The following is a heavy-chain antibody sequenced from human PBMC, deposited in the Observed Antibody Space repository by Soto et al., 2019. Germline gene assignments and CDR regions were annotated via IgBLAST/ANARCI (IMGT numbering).Heavy chain of an antibody. J-gene: IGHJ5*02. CDR2: IWYDGGNK. CDR1: GFAFSTYG. CDR3: ARENYGNWFDP. Sequence: LRLSCAASGFAFSTYGMHWVRQAPGKGLEWVAVIWYDGGNKYYADSVKGRFTISRDNSKNTLYLQMNSLRAEDTAVYYCARENYGNWFDPWGQGTLVTVSS. V-gene: IGHV3-33*01. D-gene: IGHD3-10*01.